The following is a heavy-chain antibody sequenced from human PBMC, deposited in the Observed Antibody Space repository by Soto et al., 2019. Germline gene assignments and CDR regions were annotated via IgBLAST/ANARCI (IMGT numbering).Heavy chain of an antibody. Sequence: QLQLQESGPGLVKPSETLSLTCTVSGGSISSDNYYWGWIRQTPGKGLEWIGSIFYSGTTYYNPSIKSRVTISMDTSKNQCSVKLKFVTAADTAVYYCAIKGGHQPRYDYFLDVWGKGTTVIVSS. D-gene: IGHD2-15*01. CDR2: IFYSGTT. CDR3: AIKGGHQPRYDYFLDV. J-gene: IGHJ6*03. V-gene: IGHV4-39*01. CDR1: GGSISSDNYY.